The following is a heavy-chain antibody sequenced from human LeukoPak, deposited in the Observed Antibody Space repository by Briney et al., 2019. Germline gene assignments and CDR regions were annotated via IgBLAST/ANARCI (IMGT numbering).Heavy chain of an antibody. Sequence: SETLSLTCTVSGGSISSSSYYWGWIRQHPGKGLEWIGSIYYSGSTYYNSSLKSRVTISVDTSKNQFSLKLSSVTAADTAVYYCASLRERSYYTRGFDYWGQGSLVTVSS. J-gene: IGHJ4*02. D-gene: IGHD5-18*01. CDR3: ASLRERSYYTRGFDY. CDR2: IYYSGST. V-gene: IGHV4-39*01. CDR1: GGSISSSSYY.